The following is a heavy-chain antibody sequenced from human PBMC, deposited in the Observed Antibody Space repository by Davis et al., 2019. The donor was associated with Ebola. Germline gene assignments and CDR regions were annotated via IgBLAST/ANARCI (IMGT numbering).Heavy chain of an antibody. CDR3: ARAPWRDYDSSGLSRVANDAFDI. Sequence: ASVKVSCKASGYTFNSYYIHWVRQAPGQGLEWMGWINPNSGGTNYAQKFQGRVTMTRDTSISTAYMELSRLRSDDTAVYYCARAPWRDYDSSGLSRVANDAFDIWGQGTMVTVSS. CDR2: INPNSGGT. V-gene: IGHV1-2*02. J-gene: IGHJ3*02. D-gene: IGHD3-22*01. CDR1: GYTFNSYY.